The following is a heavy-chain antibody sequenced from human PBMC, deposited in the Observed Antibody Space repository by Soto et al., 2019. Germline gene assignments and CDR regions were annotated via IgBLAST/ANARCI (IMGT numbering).Heavy chain of an antibody. D-gene: IGHD6-19*01. CDR1: GFSLSNARMG. V-gene: IGHV2-26*01. CDR2: IFSNDEK. Sequence: QVTLKESGPVLVKPTETLTLTCTVSGFSLSNARMGVSWIRQPQVKALEWLAHIFSNDEKSYSTSLKSRLTMSKDTSKSQVVLTMTNMDPVDTATYYCARIQIQAVVGTSNWFDTWGQGTLVTVSS. J-gene: IGHJ5*02. CDR3: ARIQIQAVVGTSNWFDT.